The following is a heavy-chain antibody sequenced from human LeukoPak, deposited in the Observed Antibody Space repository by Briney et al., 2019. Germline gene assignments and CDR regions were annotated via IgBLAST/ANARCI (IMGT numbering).Heavy chain of an antibody. J-gene: IGHJ6*03. CDR2: ISGSGGST. V-gene: IGHV3-23*01. CDR3: ARAPTRDSNMDV. CDR1: GFTFSSYA. D-gene: IGHD6-13*01. Sequence: PGGSLRLSCAASGFTFSSYAMSWVRQAPGKGLEWVSAISGSGGSTYYADSVKGRFTISRDNSKNTLYLQMNSLRAEDTAVYYCARAPTRDSNMDVWGKGTTVTVSS.